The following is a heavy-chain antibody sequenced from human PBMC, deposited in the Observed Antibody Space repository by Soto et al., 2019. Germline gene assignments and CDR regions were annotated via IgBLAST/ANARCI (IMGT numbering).Heavy chain of an antibody. CDR2: ISAYNGNT. D-gene: IGHD4-17*01. CDR3: AGAGIGTTVTTRFDY. Sequence: ASVKVSCKASGYTFTSYGISWVRQAPGQGLEWMGWISAYNGNTNYAQKLQGRVTMTTDTSTSTAYMELRSLRSDDTAVYYCAGAGIGTTVTTRFDYWGQGTLVTVS. J-gene: IGHJ4*02. V-gene: IGHV1-18*01. CDR1: GYTFTSYG.